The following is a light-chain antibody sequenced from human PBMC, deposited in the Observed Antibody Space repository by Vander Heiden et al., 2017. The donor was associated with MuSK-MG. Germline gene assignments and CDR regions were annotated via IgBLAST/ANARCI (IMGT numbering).Light chain of an antibody. J-gene: IGKJ2*01. V-gene: IGKV1-NL1*01. CDR2: DTS. Sequence: DIQMTQSPSSLSASVGDRVSITCRASQGISNSLAWYQHKPGRAPDLLLYDTSRLESGVPSRFSGSGSGTDYTLTISSLQPEDSATYYCQQDYNIPHTFGQGTKLEIK. CDR3: QQDYNIPHT. CDR1: QGISNS.